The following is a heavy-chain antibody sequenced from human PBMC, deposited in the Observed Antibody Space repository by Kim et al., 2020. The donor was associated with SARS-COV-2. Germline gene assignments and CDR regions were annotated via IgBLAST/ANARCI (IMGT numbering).Heavy chain of an antibody. CDR2: MNPNSGNT. J-gene: IGHJ6*02. CDR3: ARGLVSDIVLMVYATPPYYYYGMDV. CDR1: GYTFTSYD. V-gene: IGHV1-8*01. D-gene: IGHD2-8*01. Sequence: ASVKVSCKASGYTFTSYDINWVRQATGQGLEWMGWMNPNSGNTGYAQKFQGRVTMTRNTSISTAYMELSSLRSEDTAVYYCARGLVSDIVLMVYATPPYYYYGMDVWGQGTTVTVSS.